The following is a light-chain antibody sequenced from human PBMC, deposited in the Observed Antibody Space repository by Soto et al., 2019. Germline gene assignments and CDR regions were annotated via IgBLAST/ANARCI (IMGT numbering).Light chain of an antibody. CDR1: SSNIGAGFD. J-gene: IGLJ3*02. V-gene: IGLV1-40*01. CDR3: AAWDDSLSGPNWV. Sequence: QSVLTQPPSVSGAPGQRVTISCTGNSSNIGAGFDVHWYQQLPGTAPKLLIYDNSNRPSGVPDRFSGSKSGTSASLAITGLQAEDGTDYYCAAWDDSLSGPNWVFGGGTKLTVL. CDR2: DNS.